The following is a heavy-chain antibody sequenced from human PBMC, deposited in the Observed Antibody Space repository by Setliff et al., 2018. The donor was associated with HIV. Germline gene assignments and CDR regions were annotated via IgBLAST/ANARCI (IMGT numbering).Heavy chain of an antibody. Sequence: PGGSLRLSCAASGFTFSSYWMSWVRQAPGKGLEWVANIKGDGSVKTYVDSVKGRFSISRDNAKKSMYLQMNSLRAEDTAVYYCARVALQFLEWPRGDAFDMWGQGTLVTVSS. CDR3: ARVALQFLEWPRGDAFDM. D-gene: IGHD3-3*01. CDR1: GFTFSSYW. J-gene: IGHJ3*02. CDR2: IKGDGSVK. V-gene: IGHV3-7*01.